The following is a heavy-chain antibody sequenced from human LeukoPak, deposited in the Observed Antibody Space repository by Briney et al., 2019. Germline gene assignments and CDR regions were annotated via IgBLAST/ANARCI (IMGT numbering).Heavy chain of an antibody. V-gene: IGHV4-61*02. D-gene: IGHD6-25*01. Sequence: PSETLSLICTVPGASISSGSYYWSWIRQPAGKGLGWVGRIYTSGATSYNPSLTSRFTISVDTSKNQFSLQLSSVTAADTAVYYCARDHGFDAFDIWGQGTMVTVSS. CDR2: IYTSGAT. J-gene: IGHJ3*02. CDR1: GASISSGSYY. CDR3: ARDHGFDAFDI.